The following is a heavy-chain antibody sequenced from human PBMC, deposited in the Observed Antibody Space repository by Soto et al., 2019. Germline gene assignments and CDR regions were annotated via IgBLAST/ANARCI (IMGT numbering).Heavy chain of an antibody. V-gene: IGHV3-21*01. D-gene: IGHD3-3*01. Sequence: PGGSLRLSCAASGFTFSSYSMNWVRQAPGKGLEWVSSISGSSSYIYYADSVKGRFTISRDNAKNSLYLQMNSLRAEDTAVYYCARDQHDFWSGFHSYYYYGMVVWGQGTTVTVSS. CDR1: GFTFSSYS. CDR3: ARDQHDFWSGFHSYYYYGMVV. J-gene: IGHJ6*02. CDR2: ISGSSSYI.